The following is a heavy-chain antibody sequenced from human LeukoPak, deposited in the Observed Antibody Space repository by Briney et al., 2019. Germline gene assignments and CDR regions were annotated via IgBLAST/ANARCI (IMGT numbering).Heavy chain of an antibody. D-gene: IGHD1-26*01. CDR1: GFTVSSNY. V-gene: IGHV3-53*01. CDR3: ARGLSGNYLNAFDI. Sequence: GGSLRLSCAASGFTVSSNYVTWVRQAPGKGLEWVSVIYSGGSTYYADSVKGRFTISRDNSENTLYLQMNSLRAEDTAVYYCARGLSGNYLNAFDIWGQGTMVTVSS. CDR2: IYSGGST. J-gene: IGHJ3*02.